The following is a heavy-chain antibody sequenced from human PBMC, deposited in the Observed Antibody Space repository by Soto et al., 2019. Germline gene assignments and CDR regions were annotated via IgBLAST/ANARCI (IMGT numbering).Heavy chain of an antibody. CDR1: GFTISNNY. CDR2: IYSGGST. D-gene: IGHD2-15*01. Sequence: VQLVETGGGLIQPGGSLRLSCAASGFTISNNYMSWVRQAPGKGLEWVSIIYSGGSTYYADSVQGRFPLSRDNSKNALYLQMNSLRGDDTAVYYCARSPANLNCTGANCYERYFDLWGQGTLVTVSS. J-gene: IGHJ4*02. CDR3: ARSPANLNCTGANCYERYFDL. V-gene: IGHV3-53*02.